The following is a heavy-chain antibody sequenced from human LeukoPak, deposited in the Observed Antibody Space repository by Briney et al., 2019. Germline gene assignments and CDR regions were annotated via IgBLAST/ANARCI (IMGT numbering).Heavy chain of an antibody. Sequence: GGSLRLSCAASGFTFSSYGMHWVRQAPGKGLEWVAFIRYDGSNKYYADSVKGRFTISRDNSKNTLYLQMNSLRAEDTAEYYCAKARGQWLVDFDYWGQGTLVTVSS. CDR1: GFTFSSYG. CDR3: AKARGQWLVDFDY. V-gene: IGHV3-30*02. CDR2: IRYDGSNK. J-gene: IGHJ4*02. D-gene: IGHD6-19*01.